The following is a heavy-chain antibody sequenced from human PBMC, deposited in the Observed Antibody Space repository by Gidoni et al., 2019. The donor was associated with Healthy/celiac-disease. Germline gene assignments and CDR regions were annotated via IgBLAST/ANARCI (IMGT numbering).Heavy chain of an antibody. CDR2: ISGSGGST. Sequence: EVQLLESGGGLVQPGGSLRLPCAASGFTFSSYAISWVRQAPGKGLEWVSAISGSGGSTYYADSVKGRFTISRDNSKNTLYLQMNSLRAEDTAVYYCAKEAAYCGGDCYWGYYFDYWGQGTLVTVSS. CDR1: GFTFSSYA. J-gene: IGHJ4*02. CDR3: AKEAAYCGGDCYWGYYFDY. V-gene: IGHV3-23*01. D-gene: IGHD2-21*01.